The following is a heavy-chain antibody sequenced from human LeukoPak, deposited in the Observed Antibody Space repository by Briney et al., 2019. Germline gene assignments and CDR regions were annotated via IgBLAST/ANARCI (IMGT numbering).Heavy chain of an antibody. J-gene: IGHJ5*02. CDR1: GFTFSSYA. Sequence: GGSLRLSCAASGFTFSSYAMSWVRQAPGKGLEWVSSFTGTGGITYYADSVKGRFTISRDNSKNTLYVQLNSLIAEDTAVYYCAKDDYGYWFDPWGQGTRVTVSS. V-gene: IGHV3-23*01. D-gene: IGHD3-10*01. CDR2: FTGTGGIT. CDR3: AKDDYGYWFDP.